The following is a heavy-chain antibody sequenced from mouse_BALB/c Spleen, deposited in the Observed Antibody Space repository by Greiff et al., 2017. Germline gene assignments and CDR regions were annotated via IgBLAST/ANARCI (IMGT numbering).Heavy chain of an antibody. CDR2: ISSGGSYT. Sequence: EVMLVESGGDLVKPGGSLKLSCAASGFTFSSYGMSWVRPTPDKRLEWVATISSGGSYTYYPDSVKGRFTISRDNAKNTLYLQMSSLKSEDTAMYYCTRDQGTTVVDAMDYWGQGTSVTVSS. CDR3: TRDQGTTVVDAMDY. CDR1: GFTFSSYG. D-gene: IGHD1-1*01. V-gene: IGHV5-6*02. J-gene: IGHJ4*01.